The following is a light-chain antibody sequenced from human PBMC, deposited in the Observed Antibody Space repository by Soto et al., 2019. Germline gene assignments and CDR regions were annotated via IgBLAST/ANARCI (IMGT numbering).Light chain of an antibody. CDR2: EVS. CDR1: SRDVGGYNY. J-gene: IGLJ1*01. CDR3: SAYTSSSTLV. V-gene: IGLV2-14*01. Sequence: QSALTQPASVSGSPGQSIPISCTGTSRDVGGYNYVSWYQQHPGKAPKLMFYEVSNRPSGVSNRFSGSKSGNTASLTISGLQAEDEADYYCSAYTSSSTLVFGTGTKLTVL.